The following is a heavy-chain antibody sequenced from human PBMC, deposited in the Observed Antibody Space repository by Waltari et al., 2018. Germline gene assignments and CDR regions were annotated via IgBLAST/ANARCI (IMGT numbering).Heavy chain of an antibody. J-gene: IGHJ6*02. CDR3: ARGIRRGYPDYYYYGMDV. V-gene: IGHV4-34*01. CDR2: INHSGST. D-gene: IGHD3-22*01. Sequence: QVQLQQWGAGLLKPSETLSLTCAVYGGSFSGYYWSWIRQPPGKGLEWIGEINHSGSTNDNPSLKSRVTISVDTSKNQFSLKLGSVTAADTAVYYCARGIRRGYPDYYYYGMDVWGQGTTVTVSS. CDR1: GGSFSGYY.